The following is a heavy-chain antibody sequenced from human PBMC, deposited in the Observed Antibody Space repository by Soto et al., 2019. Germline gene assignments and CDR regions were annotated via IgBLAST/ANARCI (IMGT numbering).Heavy chain of an antibody. J-gene: IGHJ1*01. Sequence: PSKTLWLSCTVSGGSISSYYWSWIRQPPGKGLEWIGYIYYSGSTNYNPSLKSRVTISVDTSKNQFSLKLSSVTAADTAVYYCARESYYYDRRGYLYCVQYSGQGTMVPVS. V-gene: IGHV4-59*01. CDR1: GGSISSYY. CDR3: ARESYYYDRRGYLYCVQY. D-gene: IGHD3-22*01. CDR2: IYYSGST.